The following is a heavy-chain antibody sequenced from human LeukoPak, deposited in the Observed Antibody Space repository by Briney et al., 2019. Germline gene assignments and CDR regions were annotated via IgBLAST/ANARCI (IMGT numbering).Heavy chain of an antibody. Sequence: KPSETLFLTCTVSGGSISSYYWSWLRQPPGKGLEWIGYIYYSGSTNYNPSLKSRVTISVDTSKNQLSLKLSSVTAADTAVYYCARGPYCSSTSCYRYYYYYMDVWGKGTTVTVSS. V-gene: IGHV4-59*01. CDR3: ARGPYCSSTSCYRYYYYYMDV. J-gene: IGHJ6*03. D-gene: IGHD2-2*01. CDR2: IYYSGST. CDR1: GGSISSYY.